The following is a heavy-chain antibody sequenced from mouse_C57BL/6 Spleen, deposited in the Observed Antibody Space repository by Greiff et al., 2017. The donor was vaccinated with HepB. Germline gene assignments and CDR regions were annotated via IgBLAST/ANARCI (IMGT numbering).Heavy chain of an antibody. Sequence: EVQLQQSVAELVRPGASVKLSCTASGFNIKNTYMHWVKQRPEQGLEWIGRIDPANGNTKYAPKFQGKATITADTSSNTAYLQLSSLTSEDTAIYYCARSRTWDGSDWYFDVWGTGTTVTVSS. CDR3: ARSRTWDGSDWYFDV. J-gene: IGHJ1*03. V-gene: IGHV14-3*01. CDR2: IDPANGNT. D-gene: IGHD1-1*01. CDR1: GFNIKNTY.